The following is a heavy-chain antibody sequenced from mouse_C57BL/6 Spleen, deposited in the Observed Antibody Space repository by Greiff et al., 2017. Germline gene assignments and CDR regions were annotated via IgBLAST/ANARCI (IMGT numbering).Heavy chain of an antibody. D-gene: IGHD2-3*01. V-gene: IGHV1-62-2*01. CDR2: FYPGSGSI. CDR3: ARHEEGAYDGYLWFAY. CDR1: GYTFTEYT. J-gene: IGHJ3*01. Sequence: VQLQQSGAELVKPGASVKLSCKASGYTFTEYTIHWVKQRSGQGLEWIGWFYPGSGSIKYNEKVKDKATLTADKSSSTVYMELSRLTSEDSAVYFCARHEEGAYDGYLWFAYWGQGTLVTVSA.